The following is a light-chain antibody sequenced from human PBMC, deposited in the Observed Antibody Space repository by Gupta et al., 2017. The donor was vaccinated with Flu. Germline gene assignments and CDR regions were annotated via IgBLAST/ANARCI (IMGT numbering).Light chain of an antibody. CDR2: DAS. CDR3: QQEDNLPLT. Sequence: IQMTQSPSSLSASVGDRVTITCQASQDISNYLNWYQQEPGQAPKLLIYDASNLETGVPSRYSGSGSGTDFTFTISSLQPEDIATYYCQQEDNLPLTFGGGTKVEIK. V-gene: IGKV1-33*01. J-gene: IGKJ4*01. CDR1: QDISNY.